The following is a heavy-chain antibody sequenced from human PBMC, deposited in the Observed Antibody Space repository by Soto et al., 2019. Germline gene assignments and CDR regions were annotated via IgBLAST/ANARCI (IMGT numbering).Heavy chain of an antibody. CDR3: ASWPIVGATTVDY. Sequence: GGAPRLSFAAPWFTLRSYEMNWVRQAPGEGLEVVSYISSSGSNIYYADSVKGRFPISRDNAKNSLYLQMNSLRAEDTAVYYCASWPIVGATTVDYWGQGTLVPVSS. V-gene: IGHV3-48*03. CDR1: WFTLRSYE. J-gene: IGHJ4*02. CDR2: ISSSGSNI. D-gene: IGHD1-26*01.